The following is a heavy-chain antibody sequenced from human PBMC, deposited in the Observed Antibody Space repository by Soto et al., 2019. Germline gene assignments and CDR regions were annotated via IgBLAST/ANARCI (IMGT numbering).Heavy chain of an antibody. Sequence: QVQLQESGPGLVKPSETLSLTCTVSGGYISSYYWSWIRQPPGKGLEWIGYIYYSGSTNYNPSLQSQVTISVDTSKNQFSLKLSSVTAADTAVYYCAREGVSSSWYNYYGMDVWGQGTTVTVSS. J-gene: IGHJ6*02. CDR1: GGYISSYY. D-gene: IGHD6-13*01. CDR2: IYYSGST. V-gene: IGHV4-59*01. CDR3: AREGVSSSWYNYYGMDV.